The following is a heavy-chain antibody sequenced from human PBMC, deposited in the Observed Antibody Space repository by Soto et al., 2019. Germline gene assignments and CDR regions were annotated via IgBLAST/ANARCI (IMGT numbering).Heavy chain of an antibody. D-gene: IGHD3-10*01. CDR2: IYWDDDK. CDR3: AHRESDREAY. CDR1: GFSLSTGGLG. J-gene: IGHJ4*02. Sequence: QITLKESGPTLVKPTQTLTLTCSFSGFSLSTGGLGVGWIRQPPGKALEWLALIYWDDDKRYSPALKNRLTITKDTSKYQVVLIMTNMDPVDTDTYYCAHRESDREAYWGQGTLVTVSS. V-gene: IGHV2-5*02.